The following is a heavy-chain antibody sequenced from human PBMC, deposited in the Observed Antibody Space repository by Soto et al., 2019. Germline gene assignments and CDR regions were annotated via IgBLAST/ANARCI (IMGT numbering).Heavy chain of an antibody. D-gene: IGHD6-19*01. CDR1: GDSISSSSYY. J-gene: IGHJ1*01. CDR2: IYYSGST. V-gene: IGHV4-39*01. CDR3: ARLEWVAGLEYFQH. Sequence: QLQLQESGPGLVKPSETLSLTCTVSGDSISSSSYYWGWIRQPPGKGLEWIGSIYYSGSTYYNPSLKSRVTISVDTSKNQFSLKLSSVTAADTAVYYCARLEWVAGLEYFQHWGQGTLVTVSS.